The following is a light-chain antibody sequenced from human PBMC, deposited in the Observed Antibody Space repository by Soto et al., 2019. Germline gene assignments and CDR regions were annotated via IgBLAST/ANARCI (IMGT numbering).Light chain of an antibody. Sequence: QSVLTQPASVSGSPRQSITISCTGTSSDVGNYNYVSWYQQYPGRVPKLMIYQVTIRPSGISNRFSGSKSGNTASLTISGLQAKDEADYYCTSFSSSTSLYVFGTGTKVTVL. J-gene: IGLJ1*01. CDR3: TSFSSSTSLYV. CDR1: SSDVGNYNY. CDR2: QVT. V-gene: IGLV2-14*01.